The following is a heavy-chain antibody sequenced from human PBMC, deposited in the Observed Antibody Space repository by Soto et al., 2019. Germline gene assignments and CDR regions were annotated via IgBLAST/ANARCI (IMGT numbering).Heavy chain of an antibody. CDR3: GSDSRVQYRNALDY. J-gene: IGHJ4*02. CDR2: IIPIFGTA. Sequence: VQLVQSGAEVKKPGSSVKVSCKASGGTFSSYAISWVRQAPGQGLEWMGGIIPIFGTANYAQKLQGRVTITADETTSTAYMELSSLRSEDTAVYYWGSDSRVQYRNALDYWGQGTLVTVSS. D-gene: IGHD3-10*01. V-gene: IGHV1-69*01. CDR1: GGTFSSYA.